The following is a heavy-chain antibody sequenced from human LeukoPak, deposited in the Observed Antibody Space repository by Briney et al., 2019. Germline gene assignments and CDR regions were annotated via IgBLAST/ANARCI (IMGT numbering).Heavy chain of an antibody. V-gene: IGHV4-59*08. J-gene: IGHJ5*02. D-gene: IGHD3-10*01. Sequence: SETLSLTCTVSGGSISNYYWSWLRQPPGKGLEWIGHIYSTGSTTYSPSLKSRVIMSADTSKNQFSLKVTSVTAADTAVYYCAILGTGSSWGQGTLVTVSS. CDR1: GGSISNYY. CDR2: IYSTGST. CDR3: AILGTGSS.